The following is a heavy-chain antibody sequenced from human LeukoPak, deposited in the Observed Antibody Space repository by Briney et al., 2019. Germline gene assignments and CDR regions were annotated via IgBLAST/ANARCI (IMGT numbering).Heavy chain of an antibody. CDR1: GFTFSDYY. V-gene: IGHV3-11*06. CDR2: ISSSSSYT. CDR3: ARDVGYIDY. Sequence: PGGSLRLSCAASGFTFSDYYMSWIRQAPGKGLEWVSYISSSSSYTNYAHSVKGRFTISRDNAKNSLYLKMNSLRAEETAVYYSARDVGYIDYWGQGTLVTVSS. D-gene: IGHD3-22*01. J-gene: IGHJ4*02.